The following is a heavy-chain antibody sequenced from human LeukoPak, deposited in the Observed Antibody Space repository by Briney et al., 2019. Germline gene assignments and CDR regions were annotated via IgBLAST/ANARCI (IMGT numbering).Heavy chain of an antibody. V-gene: IGHV1-2*02. D-gene: IGHD3-16*01. CDR2: SNPNSGGT. J-gene: IGHJ4*02. CDR3: ARVRVGEDLDY. Sequence: ASVQVSCQASGYTFPGYYMHWVRQAPGQGLEWMGWSNPNSGGTNYAQKFQGRVTMTRDASISAAYMELSRLTSDDTAVYYCARVRVGEDLDYWGQGTLVTVSS. CDR1: GYTFPGYY.